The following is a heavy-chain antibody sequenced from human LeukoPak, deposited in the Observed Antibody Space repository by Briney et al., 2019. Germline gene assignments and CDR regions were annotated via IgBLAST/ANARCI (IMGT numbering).Heavy chain of an antibody. D-gene: IGHD5-18*01. J-gene: IGHJ4*02. V-gene: IGHV4-59*01. CDR3: ARGRLARLPYFDY. CDR1: GGSIGSYY. CDR2: IYYSGST. Sequence: SETLSLTCTVSGGSIGSYYWSWIRQPPGKGLEWIGYIYYSGSTNYNPSLKSRVTISVDTSKNQFSLKLSSVTAADTAVYYCARGRLARLPYFDYGGQGTLVTVSS.